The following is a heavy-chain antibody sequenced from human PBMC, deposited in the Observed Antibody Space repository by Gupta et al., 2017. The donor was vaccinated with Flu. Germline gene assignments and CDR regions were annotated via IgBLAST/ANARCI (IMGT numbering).Heavy chain of an antibody. Sequence: QVQLVQSGAEAKKPGASVKVSCRVSGYMFSSYGIHWVRQAPGQSLEWMGWIQGANGNTKYSQKLQGRVSITSDTSASTAYMEVSRLRPEDTAVYYCASAWSELELRRTAHPFYYYGMDVWGQGTTVTVSS. CDR1: GYMFSSYG. CDR2: IQGANGNT. CDR3: ASAWSELELRRTAHPFYYYGMDV. D-gene: IGHD1-7*01. V-gene: IGHV1-3*01. J-gene: IGHJ6*02.